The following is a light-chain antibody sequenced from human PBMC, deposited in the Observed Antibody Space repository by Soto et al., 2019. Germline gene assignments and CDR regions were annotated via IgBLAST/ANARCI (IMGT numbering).Light chain of an antibody. V-gene: IGKV1-5*02. Sequence: DIQMTQYPSALPASGKDRSTIICRASQSISNWLAWYQHKPGTAPKLLIYHASTLESGVPSRFSGSGSGTEFTLTISSLQPDDFATYYCQQYNIYSFGQGTKVDIK. CDR3: QQYNIYS. CDR1: QSISNW. J-gene: IGKJ1*01. CDR2: HAS.